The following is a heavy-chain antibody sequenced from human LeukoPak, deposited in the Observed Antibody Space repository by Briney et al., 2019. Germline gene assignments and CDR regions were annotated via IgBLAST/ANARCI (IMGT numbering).Heavy chain of an antibody. J-gene: IGHJ6*03. CDR2: IRSKAYGGTT. D-gene: IGHD1-1*01. Sequence: GGSLRLSCTASGFTFGDYAMSWVRQAPGKGLEWVGFIRSKAYGGTTEYAASVKGRFTISRDDSKSIAYLQMNSLKTEDTAVYYCTREYNWNDVEYYYYYYYMDVWGKGTTVTVSS. V-gene: IGHV3-49*04. CDR3: TREYNWNDVEYYYYYYYMDV. CDR1: GFTFGDYA.